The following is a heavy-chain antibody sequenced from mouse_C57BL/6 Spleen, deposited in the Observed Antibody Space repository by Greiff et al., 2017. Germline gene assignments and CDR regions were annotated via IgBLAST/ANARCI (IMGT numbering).Heavy chain of an antibody. Sequence: QVQLQQPGAELVMPGASVKLSCKASGYTFTSYWMHWVKQRPGQGLEWIGEIDPSDSYTNYNQTFKGKSTLTVDKSSSTGYMQLSSLTSEDSAVYYCARSGIYYYGSSSRWYFDVWGTGTTVTVSS. J-gene: IGHJ1*03. CDR3: ARSGIYYYGSSSRWYFDV. CDR1: GYTFTSYW. V-gene: IGHV1-69*01. CDR2: IDPSDSYT. D-gene: IGHD1-1*01.